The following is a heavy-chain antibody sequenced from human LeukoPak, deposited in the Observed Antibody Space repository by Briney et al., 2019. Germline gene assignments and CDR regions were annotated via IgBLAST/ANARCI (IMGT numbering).Heavy chain of an antibody. CDR3: ARQPDYFYMDV. J-gene: IGHJ6*03. CDR2: IYYSGSA. V-gene: IGHV4-39*01. CDR1: GGSIISTNYY. Sequence: SETLSLTCTVSGGSIISTNYYWGWIRQPPGKGLEWIGNIYYSGSAYCNPSLRSRVTISVDTSKKQFSLKLSSVTAADTAVYFCARQPDYFYMDVWGKGTTVTDSS.